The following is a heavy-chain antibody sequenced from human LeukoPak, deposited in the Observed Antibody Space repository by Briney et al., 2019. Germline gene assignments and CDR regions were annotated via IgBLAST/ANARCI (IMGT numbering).Heavy chain of an antibody. CDR3: AREEVKSFDN. V-gene: IGHV3-7*03. CDR1: GFTFSGYW. J-gene: IGHJ4*02. Sequence: GGSLRLSCVASGFTFSGYWMSWVRQAPGKGLEWVANIKGDGSETSYVTSVRGRFTISRDNAKNPLYLQMNNLRVEDTAVYYCAREEVKSFDNWGQGTLVTVSS. CDR2: IKGDGSET.